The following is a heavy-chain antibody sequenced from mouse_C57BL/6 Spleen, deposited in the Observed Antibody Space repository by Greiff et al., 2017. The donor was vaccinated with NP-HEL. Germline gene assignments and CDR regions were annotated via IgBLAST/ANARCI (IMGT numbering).Heavy chain of an antibody. V-gene: IGHV1-64*01. D-gene: IGHD2-5*01. CDR1: GYTFTSYW. J-gene: IGHJ3*01. Sequence: VQLQQPGAELVKPGASVKLSCKASGYTFTSYWMHWVKQRPGQGLEWIGMIHPNSGSTNYNEKFKSKATLTVDKSSSTAYMQLSSLTSEDSAVYYCARRGSNPAWFAYWGQGTLVTVSA. CDR2: IHPNSGST. CDR3: ARRGSNPAWFAY.